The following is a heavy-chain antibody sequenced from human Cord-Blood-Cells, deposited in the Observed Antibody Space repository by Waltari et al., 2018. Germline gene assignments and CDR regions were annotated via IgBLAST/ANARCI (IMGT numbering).Heavy chain of an antibody. CDR3: ARGRNWYYYYYMDV. Sequence: GQGLEWMGWMNPNSGNTGYAQKFQGRVTMTRNTSISTAYMELRSLRSEDTAVYYCARGRNWYYYYYMDVWGKGTTVTVSS. V-gene: IGHV1-8*01. J-gene: IGHJ6*03. CDR2: MNPNSGNT. D-gene: IGHD1-20*01.